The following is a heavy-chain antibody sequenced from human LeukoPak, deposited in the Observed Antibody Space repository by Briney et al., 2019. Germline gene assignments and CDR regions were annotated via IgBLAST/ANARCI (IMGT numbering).Heavy chain of an antibody. V-gene: IGHV4-34*01. CDR1: GGSFSGYY. CDR3: ARVVRGYSYGSWYFDY. J-gene: IGHJ4*02. D-gene: IGHD5-18*01. CDR2: INHSGST. Sequence: SETLSLTCAVYGGSFSGYYWSWIRQPPGKGLEWIGEINHSGSTNYNPSLKSRVTISVDTSKNQFSLKLSPVTAAGTAVYYCARVVRGYSYGSWYFDYWGQGTLVTVSS.